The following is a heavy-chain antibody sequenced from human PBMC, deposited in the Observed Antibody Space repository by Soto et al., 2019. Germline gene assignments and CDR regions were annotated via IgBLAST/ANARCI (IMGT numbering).Heavy chain of an antibody. D-gene: IGHD3-9*01. CDR1: GFNFNTDS. V-gene: IGHV3-74*01. Sequence: VGSLGLSCVASGFNFNTDSMHWVRQAPGEGLVWISRINTDGTSTNYADSVRGRFTFSRDNAKNTLYLQMNSLRADDTAVYYCVRGPGAYVYFGFDVWGQGTMVTVSS. J-gene: IGHJ3*01. CDR2: INTDGTST. CDR3: VRGPGAYVYFGFDV.